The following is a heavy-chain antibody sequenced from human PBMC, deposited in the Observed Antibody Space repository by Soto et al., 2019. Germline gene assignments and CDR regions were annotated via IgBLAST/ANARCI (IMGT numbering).Heavy chain of an antibody. CDR3: ARGWLATGGSLSYMDV. J-gene: IGHJ6*03. CDR1: GFTFSSYD. V-gene: IGHV3-13*01. D-gene: IGHD6-13*01. Sequence: TGGSLRLSCAASGFTFSSYDMHWVRQAAGKGLEWVSGIGSAGDTYYQGFVKGRFTISRENAKNSLYLQMSSLRAGDTALYYCARGWLATGGSLSYMDVWGKGTTVTVS. CDR2: IGSAGDT.